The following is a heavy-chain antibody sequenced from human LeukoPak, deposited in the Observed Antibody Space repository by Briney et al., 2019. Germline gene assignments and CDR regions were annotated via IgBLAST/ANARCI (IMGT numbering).Heavy chain of an antibody. J-gene: IGHJ6*02. CDR1: GGTFSSYA. D-gene: IGHD3-22*01. Sequence: ASVKVSCKASGGTFSSYAISWVRQAPGQGLEWMGRIIPILGIANYAQKFQGRVTITADKSTSTAYMELSSLRSEDTAVYYCARAFYYDTDGYGHLDVWGQGTTVTVSS. V-gene: IGHV1-69*04. CDR3: ARAFYYDTDGYGHLDV. CDR2: IIPILGIA.